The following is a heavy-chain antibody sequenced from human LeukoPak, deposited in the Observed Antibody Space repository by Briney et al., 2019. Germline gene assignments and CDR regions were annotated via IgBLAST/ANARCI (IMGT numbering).Heavy chain of an antibody. J-gene: IGHJ4*02. CDR3: AKEGSGGLEDYTADY. Sequence: PGGSLTLSCAASGFTFSIYAMSWLRQATGKGLEWVTAISGSGGSTYYADSEKGLFTISRDNSKNTLYLQMNCLRAADTAGYYCAKEGSGGLEDYTADYWGQGTLVAVSS. CDR1: GFTFSIYA. D-gene: IGHD4-11*01. V-gene: IGHV3-23*01. CDR2: ISGSGGST.